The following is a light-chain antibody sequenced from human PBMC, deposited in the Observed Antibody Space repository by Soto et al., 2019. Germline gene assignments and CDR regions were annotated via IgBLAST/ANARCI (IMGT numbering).Light chain of an antibody. CDR1: QTIDNT. V-gene: IGKV3-15*01. CDR2: DAS. J-gene: IGKJ2*01. Sequence: EVVMTQSPSTLYLSPGERATLSCRASQTIDNTLAWYQRKPGRAPRLLIYDASTRPSGVPARFSGSGSGTDFTLTISSLQSEDCAVYYCQHYNYWPYTFGQRTKVDIK. CDR3: QHYNYWPYT.